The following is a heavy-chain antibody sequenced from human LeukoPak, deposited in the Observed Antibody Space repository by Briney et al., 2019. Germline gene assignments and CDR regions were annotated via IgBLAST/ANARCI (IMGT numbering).Heavy chain of an antibody. V-gene: IGHV3-9*03. CDR3: AKGWYSSGSDYFDY. D-gene: IGHD6-19*01. J-gene: IGHJ4*02. CDR2: ISWNSGSI. Sequence: PGGSLRLSCAASGFTFDDYAMHWVRQAPGKGLEWVSGISWNSGSIGYADSVKGRFTISRDNAKNSLYLQMNSLRAEDMALYYCAKGWYSSGSDYFDYWGQGTLVTVSS. CDR1: GFTFDDYA.